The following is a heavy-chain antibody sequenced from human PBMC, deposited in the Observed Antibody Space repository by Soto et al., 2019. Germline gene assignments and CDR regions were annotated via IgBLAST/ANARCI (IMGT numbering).Heavy chain of an antibody. J-gene: IGHJ3*01. Sequence: QVQLVESGGGLVKPGGSLRLSCAASGFTFTEFYMSWIRQAPGKGLEWVSYISHDGSAIYYADSVKGRFTMSRDNSRNSLSLQMNSLRAEDTAVYYCARERTSFYHSTSYYRNDAFDVWGQGTMVIVSS. D-gene: IGHD3-22*01. CDR1: GFTFTEFY. CDR3: ARERTSFYHSTSYYRNDAFDV. V-gene: IGHV3-11*01. CDR2: ISHDGSAI.